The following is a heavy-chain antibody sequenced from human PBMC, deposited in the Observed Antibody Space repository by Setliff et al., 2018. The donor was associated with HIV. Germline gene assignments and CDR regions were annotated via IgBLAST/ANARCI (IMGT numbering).Heavy chain of an antibody. J-gene: IGHJ6*02. CDR3: ARDNYYNFWSGYWGMDV. Sequence: PSETLSLTCTVSGGSINSGSYYWTWIRQPAGKGLEWVGHIYTSGSTNYNPSLQSRVTMSVDTSKNQFSLRLSSVTAADTAVYYCARDNYYNFWSGYWGMDVWGQGTTVTV. V-gene: IGHV4-61*09. D-gene: IGHD3-3*01. CDR1: GGSINSGSYY. CDR2: IYTSGST.